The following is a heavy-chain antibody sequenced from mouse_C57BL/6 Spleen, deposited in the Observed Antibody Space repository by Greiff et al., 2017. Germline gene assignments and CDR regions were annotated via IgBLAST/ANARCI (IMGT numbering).Heavy chain of an antibody. CDR3: ARGGGNSVGWFAY. CDR2: INPNNGGT. CDR1: GYTFTDYY. Sequence: VQLQQSGPELVKPGASVKISCKASGYTFTDYYMNWVKQSHGKSLEWIGDINPNNGGTSYNQKFKGKATLTVDKSSSTAYMELHSLTSEDSAVYYCARGGGNSVGWFAYWGQGTLVTVSA. J-gene: IGHJ3*01. D-gene: IGHD2-1*01. V-gene: IGHV1-26*01.